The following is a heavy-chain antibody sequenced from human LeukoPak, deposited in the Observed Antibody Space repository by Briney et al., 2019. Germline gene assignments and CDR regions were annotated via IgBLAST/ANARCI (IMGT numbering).Heavy chain of an antibody. D-gene: IGHD3-22*01. CDR1: GGSISSYY. CDR2: IYYSGGT. V-gene: IGHV4-59*01. J-gene: IGHJ4*02. CDR3: ASLTGTMIVDY. Sequence: PSETLSLTCTVSGGSISSYYWSWIRQPPGKGLEWIGYIYYSGGTNYNPSLKSRVTISVDTSKNQFSLKLSSVTAADTAVYYCASLTGTMIVDYWGQGTLVTVSS.